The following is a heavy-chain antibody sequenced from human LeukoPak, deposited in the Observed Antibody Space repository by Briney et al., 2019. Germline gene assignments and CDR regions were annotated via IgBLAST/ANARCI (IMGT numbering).Heavy chain of an antibody. CDR2: IYYSGST. D-gene: IGHD2-15*01. Sequence: SETLSLTCTVSGGSISSYYWSWIRQPPGKGLEWIGYIYYSGSTNYNPSLKSRVTISVDTSKNQFSLKLSSVTAADTAVYYCARYSPYCSGGSCPADAFDIWGQGTMVTVSS. CDR1: GGSISSYY. CDR3: ARYSPYCSGGSCPADAFDI. J-gene: IGHJ3*02. V-gene: IGHV4-59*01.